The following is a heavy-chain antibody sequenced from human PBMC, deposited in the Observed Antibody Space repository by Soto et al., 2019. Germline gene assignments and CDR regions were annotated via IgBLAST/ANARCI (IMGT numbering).Heavy chain of an antibody. D-gene: IGHD2-2*01. J-gene: IGHJ4*02. CDR1: GFTFSGYA. CDR2: ISTGDTAT. CDR3: AKHGASFWPPFDY. V-gene: IGHV3-23*01. Sequence: EVQLLESGGGLAQPGGSLRLSCAASGFTFSGYAMTWVRQAPGKGLEWVSTISTGDTATYYTDSVKGRFTISRDISQNPLYLQINSLKVEDTAVYYCAKHGASFWPPFDYWGQGTLVTVSS.